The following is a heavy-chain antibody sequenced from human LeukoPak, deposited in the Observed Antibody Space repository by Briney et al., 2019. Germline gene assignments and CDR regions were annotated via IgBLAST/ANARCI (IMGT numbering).Heavy chain of an antibody. CDR3: ARTYGDYVPYYFDY. CDR1: GGSISSGDYY. D-gene: IGHD4-17*01. Sequence: SETLSLTCAVSGGSISSGDYYWSWIRQPPGKGLEWIGYIYYSGSTYYNPSLKSRVTISVDTSKNQFSLKLSSVTAADTAVYYCARTYGDYVPYYFDYWGQGTLVTVSS. J-gene: IGHJ4*02. CDR2: IYYSGST. V-gene: IGHV4-30-4*08.